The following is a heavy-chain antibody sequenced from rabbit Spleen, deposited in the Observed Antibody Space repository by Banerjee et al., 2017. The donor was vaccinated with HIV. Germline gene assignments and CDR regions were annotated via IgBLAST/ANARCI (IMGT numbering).Heavy chain of an antibody. J-gene: IGHJ6*01. CDR2: IDTGNSGFT. CDR3: ARDSGTSFSSYGMDL. V-gene: IGHV1S40*01. Sequence: QSLEESGGDLGKPGASLTLTCIASGVSFSGDSYMCWVRQAPGKGLEWIACIDTGNSGFTYFASWAKGRFTISKTSSTTVTLQVTSLTAADTATYFCARDSGTSFSSYGMDLWGQGTLVTVS. CDR1: GVSFSGDSY. D-gene: IGHD8-1*01.